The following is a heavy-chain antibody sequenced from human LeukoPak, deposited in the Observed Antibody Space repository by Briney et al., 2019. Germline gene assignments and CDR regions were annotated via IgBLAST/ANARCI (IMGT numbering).Heavy chain of an antibody. CDR1: GGTFSSYA. Sequence: PAASVKVSCKASGGTFSSYAISWVRQAPGQGLEWMGRIIPILGIANYAQKFQGRVTITADKSTSTAYMELSSLRSEDTAVYYCARDLPEGTTMVWAIFDYWGQGTLVTVSS. V-gene: IGHV1-69*04. D-gene: IGHD3-10*01. CDR3: ARDLPEGTTMVWAIFDY. CDR2: IIPILGIA. J-gene: IGHJ4*02.